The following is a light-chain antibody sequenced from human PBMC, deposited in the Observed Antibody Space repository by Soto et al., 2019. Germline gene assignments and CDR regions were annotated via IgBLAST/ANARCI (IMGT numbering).Light chain of an antibody. CDR3: QQYNNWPGT. V-gene: IGKV3-15*01. J-gene: IGKJ1*01. CDR1: QSVSSK. CDR2: GAS. Sequence: EIVLTQSPGTLSVSPGERATLPCRASQSVSSKLAWYQQKPGQAPRLLFYGASTGATGIPARFSGGGSETEFTLSISSLQSEDFAVYYCQQYNNWPGTFGQGTKV.